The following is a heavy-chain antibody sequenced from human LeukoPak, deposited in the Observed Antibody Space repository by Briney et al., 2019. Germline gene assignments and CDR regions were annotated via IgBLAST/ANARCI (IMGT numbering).Heavy chain of an antibody. D-gene: IGHD3-16*02. CDR1: GDSVSSKSAA. Sequence: SQTLSLTCAISGDSVSSKSAAWNWIRQSPSRGLEWLGRTYYRSKWSSGYAESVKSRLTVSPDTSKNQFSLQLRSVTPEDTAVYYCARDRYARVDPWGQGTLVTVSS. CDR2: TYYRSKWSS. V-gene: IGHV6-1*01. CDR3: ARDRYARVDP. J-gene: IGHJ5*02.